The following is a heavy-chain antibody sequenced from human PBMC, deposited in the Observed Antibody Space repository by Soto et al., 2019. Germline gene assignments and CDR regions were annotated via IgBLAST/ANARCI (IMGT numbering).Heavy chain of an antibody. D-gene: IGHD1-1*01. CDR1: GASIGSADW. CDR2: IYHGGTT. J-gene: IGHJ4*02. V-gene: IGHV4-4*02. CDR3: SRDFKAPHDALAFDY. Sequence: QVQLQESGPGLVMPSGTLSLTCAVAGASIGSADWWNWVRQPPGKGLEWIGEIYHGGTTIYNPSLKSRVTIYVVEAKNHFSLKLTSVTAADTAVYYCSRDFKAPHDALAFDYCGQGTLVPVSS.